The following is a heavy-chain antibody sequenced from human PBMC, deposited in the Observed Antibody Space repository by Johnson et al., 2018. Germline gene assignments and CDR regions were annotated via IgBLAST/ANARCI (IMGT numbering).Heavy chain of an antibody. J-gene: IGHJ6*02. D-gene: IGHD5-18*01. V-gene: IGHV3-74*02. CDR1: GFTFSNYW. CDR3: AGGYSYDYNYYYGMDV. CDR2: ITSDGSST. Sequence: VQLVESGGGLVQPGGSLRLSCAASGFTFSNYWMHWVRQAPGKGLVWVSRITSDGSSTSYADSVRGRFTISRDSAKNTLYLQRNSLRAEDTAVYFCAGGYSYDYNYYYGMDVWGQGTTVTVSS.